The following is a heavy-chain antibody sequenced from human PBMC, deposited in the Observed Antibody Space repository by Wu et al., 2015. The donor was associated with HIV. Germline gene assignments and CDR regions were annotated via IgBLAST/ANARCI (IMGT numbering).Heavy chain of an antibody. Sequence: QVQLVQSGAEVKKPGSSVKVSCKASGGTFSNYAINWVRQAPGQGLEWMGGIIPIFGTANYAQKFQGRVTITADESTSTAYMELSSLRSEDTAVYYCARSPKNXVVVPAAIQQAYYYYMDVWGKGP. CDR3: ARSPKNXVVVPAAIQQAYYYYMDV. D-gene: IGHD2-2*01. J-gene: IGHJ6*03. V-gene: IGHV1-69*12. CDR1: GGTFSNYA. CDR2: IIPIFGTA.